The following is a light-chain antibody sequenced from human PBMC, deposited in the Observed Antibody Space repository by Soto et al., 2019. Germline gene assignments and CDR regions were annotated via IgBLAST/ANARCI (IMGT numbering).Light chain of an antibody. CDR1: QSVSNNY. V-gene: IGKV3-20*01. J-gene: IGKJ1*01. Sequence: EIVFTQGPGTLSLSPGERATLSCRASQSVSNNYLAWSQPKPGQAPGLLIYGASNRATGIPDRFSGSGSGTDFTLTISRLEPEDSAVDYCQQYGSSGTFGQGTKVDIK. CDR3: QQYGSSGT. CDR2: GAS.